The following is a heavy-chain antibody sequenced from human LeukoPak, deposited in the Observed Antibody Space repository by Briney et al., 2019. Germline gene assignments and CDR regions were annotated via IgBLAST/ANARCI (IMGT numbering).Heavy chain of an antibody. V-gene: IGHV3-30-3*01. D-gene: IGHD1-14*01. CDR1: RFTFSTYA. CDR2: ISSDGSNK. CDR3: ARDTDDGTYEPGQPLH. Sequence: PGSSLRLSCAASRFTFSTYAMHWVRQASGKGLEWVAVISSDGSNKYYADSVKGRFTISRDNSKNTLYLQMNSLRAEDTAVYYCARDTDDGTYEPGQPLHWGQGTLVTVSS. J-gene: IGHJ4*02.